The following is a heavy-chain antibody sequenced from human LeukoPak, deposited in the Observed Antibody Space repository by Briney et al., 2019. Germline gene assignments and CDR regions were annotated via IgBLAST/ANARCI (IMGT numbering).Heavy chain of an antibody. CDR2: IYPGDSDT. Sequence: PGESLKISCKGSGYIFTSYWIGWVRQKPGKGLEWMGIIYPGDSDTRYSPSFQGQVTISVDKSISTAYLHWSSLKASDTAIYYCAKIDRQYCSRSSCYALDYWGQGTQVTVSS. D-gene: IGHD2-2*01. V-gene: IGHV5-51*01. CDR3: AKIDRQYCSRSSCYALDY. CDR1: GYIFTSYW. J-gene: IGHJ4*02.